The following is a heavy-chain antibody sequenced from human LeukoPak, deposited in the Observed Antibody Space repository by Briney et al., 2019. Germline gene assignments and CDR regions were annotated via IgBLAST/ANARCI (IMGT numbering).Heavy chain of an antibody. CDR3: ARDLSSRGYTYGTPAFTFDI. J-gene: IGHJ3*02. D-gene: IGHD5-18*01. CDR2: ISSDSSTI. CDR1: GFTFSTYS. Sequence: GGSLRLSCAASGFTFSTYSINWVRQAPGKGLEWVSYISSDSSTIYYADPLKGRFTISRDNAKNSLSLLMNSLRAEDTAVYYCARDLSSRGYTYGTPAFTFDIWGQGTMVTVSS. V-gene: IGHV3-48*01.